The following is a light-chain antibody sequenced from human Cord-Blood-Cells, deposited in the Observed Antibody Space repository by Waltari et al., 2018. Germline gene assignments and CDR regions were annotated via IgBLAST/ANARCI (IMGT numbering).Light chain of an antibody. Sequence: DIQMTQSPSTLSASVGDRVTITCRASQSISSWLAWYQQRPGKAPTLLIYKASSLESGVPARFSGSGSETEFTLTISGLQPDDVATYYYQQYNSYWTFGQGTKVEIK. J-gene: IGKJ1*01. CDR3: QQYNSYWT. CDR1: QSISSW. CDR2: KAS. V-gene: IGKV1-5*03.